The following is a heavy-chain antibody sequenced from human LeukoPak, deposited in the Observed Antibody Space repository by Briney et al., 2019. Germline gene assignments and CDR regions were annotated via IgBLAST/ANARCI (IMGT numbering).Heavy chain of an antibody. CDR1: GFTFSSYS. Sequence: KPGGSLRLSCAASGFTFSSYSMNWVRQAPGKGLEWVSSISSSSSYIYYADSVKGRFTISRDNAKNSLYLQMNSLRAEDTAVYYCARFAQTCTKYCSGGSCYDAFDYWGQGTLVTVSS. CDR3: ARFAQTCTKYCSGGSCYDAFDY. CDR2: ISSSSSYI. V-gene: IGHV3-21*01. D-gene: IGHD2-15*01. J-gene: IGHJ4*02.